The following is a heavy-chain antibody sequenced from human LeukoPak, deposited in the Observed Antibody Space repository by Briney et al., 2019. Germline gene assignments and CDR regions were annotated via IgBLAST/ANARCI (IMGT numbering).Heavy chain of an antibody. CDR2: ISGSGGST. Sequence: PGGSLRLSCAASGFTFSSYAMSWVRQAPGKGLEWVSAISGSGGSTYYADSVKGRFTISRDNSKNTLYLRMNSLRAEDTAVYYCASRDYYDSSGYYPVDFDYWGQGTLVTVSS. V-gene: IGHV3-23*01. CDR1: GFTFSSYA. D-gene: IGHD3-22*01. J-gene: IGHJ4*02. CDR3: ASRDYYDSSGYYPVDFDY.